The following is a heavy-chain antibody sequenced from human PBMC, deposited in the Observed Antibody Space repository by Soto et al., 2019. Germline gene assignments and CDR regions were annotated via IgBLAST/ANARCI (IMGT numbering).Heavy chain of an antibody. CDR2: ISGSGGST. CDR1: GFTFSSYA. J-gene: IGHJ3*02. D-gene: IGHD4-17*01. Sequence: EVQLLESGGGLVQPGGSLRLSCAASGFTFSSYAMSWVRQAPGKGLEWVSAISGSGGSTYYADSVKGRFTISRDNSKNTLYLQMNSLRAEDTAVYYCQTTVTDEFAFDIWRQGTMVTVSS. V-gene: IGHV3-23*01. CDR3: QTTVTDEFAFDI.